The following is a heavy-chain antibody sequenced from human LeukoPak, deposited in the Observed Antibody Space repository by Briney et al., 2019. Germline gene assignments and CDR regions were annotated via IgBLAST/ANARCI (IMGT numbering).Heavy chain of an antibody. V-gene: IGHV5-51*01. Sequence: SGESLKISCKASGYTFTHQWIGWVRQKSGSGLEWMGIIYPRDSDTRYSPSFQGHVSISADTSINTAYLEWSRLEASDTAIYYCARHSDVIGAIWGQGTLVTVSS. D-gene: IGHD3-10*01. CDR2: IYPRDSDT. CDR1: GYTFTHQW. CDR3: ARHSDVIGAI. J-gene: IGHJ4*02.